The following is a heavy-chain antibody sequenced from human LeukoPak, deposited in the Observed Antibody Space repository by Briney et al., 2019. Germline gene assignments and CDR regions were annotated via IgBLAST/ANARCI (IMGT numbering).Heavy chain of an antibody. Sequence: PGGPLRLSCAASGFTFSGYWMHWVRQAPGKGLVWVSRINTDGSSAWYADSVKGRFTISRDNAKNTLYLQMNSLRAEDTALYFCAREMDIAMVFDYWGQGTMVTVSS. CDR3: AREMDIAMVFDY. CDR1: GFTFSGYW. CDR2: INTDGSSA. D-gene: IGHD5-18*01. J-gene: IGHJ4*02. V-gene: IGHV3-74*01.